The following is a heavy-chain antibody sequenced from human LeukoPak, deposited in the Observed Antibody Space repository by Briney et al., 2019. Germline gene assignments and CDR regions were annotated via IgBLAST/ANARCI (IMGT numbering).Heavy chain of an antibody. D-gene: IGHD3-10*01. CDR2: IYYSGST. J-gene: IGHJ5*02. CDR3: ARRISYWFDP. CDR1: GGSISSGDYY. Sequence: SETLSLTCTVSGGSISSGDYYWSWIRQPPGKGPEWIGYIYYSGSTYYNPSLKSRVTISVDTSKNQFSLKLSSVTAADTAVYYCARRISYWFDPWGQGTLVTVSS. V-gene: IGHV4-30-4*01.